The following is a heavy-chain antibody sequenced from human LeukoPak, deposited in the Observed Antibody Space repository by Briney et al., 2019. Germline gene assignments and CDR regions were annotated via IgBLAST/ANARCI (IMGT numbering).Heavy chain of an antibody. D-gene: IGHD2-15*01. CDR1: GYTFTSYG. CDR3: ARDSVVVVAAN. V-gene: IGHV1-18*01. CDR2: ISAYNGNT. Sequence: ASVKVSCKASGYTFTSYGISWVRQAPGQGIEWMGWISAYNGNTNYAQKLQGRVTMTTDTSTSTAYMELRSLGSDDTAVYYCARDSVVVVAANWGQGTLVTVSS. J-gene: IGHJ4*02.